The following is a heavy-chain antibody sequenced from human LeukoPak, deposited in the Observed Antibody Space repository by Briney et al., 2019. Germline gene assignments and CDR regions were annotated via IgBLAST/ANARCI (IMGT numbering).Heavy chain of an antibody. J-gene: IGHJ4*02. D-gene: IGHD2-15*01. CDR3: ARGPRLLGVKDFDY. CDR1: GGSFSGYY. V-gene: IGHV4-34*01. Sequence: SETLSLTCAVYGGSFSGYYWSWIRQPPGKGLEWIGEINHSGSTNYNPSLKSRVTISVDTSKNQFSLKLSSVTAADTAVYYCARGPRLLGVKDFDYWGQGTLVTVS. CDR2: INHSGST.